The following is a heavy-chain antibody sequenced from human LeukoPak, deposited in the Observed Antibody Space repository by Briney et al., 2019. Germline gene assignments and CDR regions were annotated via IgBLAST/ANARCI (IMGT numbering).Heavy chain of an antibody. Sequence: GESLKISCKGSGYSFTSYWIGWVRQMPGKGLEGMGIIYPGDSDTRYSPSFQGQVTISADKSISTAYLQWSSLKASDTAMYYCARQGRIVATSWSYYYYMDVWGKGTTVTISS. CDR2: IYPGDSDT. CDR1: GYSFTSYW. D-gene: IGHD5-12*01. J-gene: IGHJ6*03. V-gene: IGHV5-51*01. CDR3: ARQGRIVATSWSYYYYMDV.